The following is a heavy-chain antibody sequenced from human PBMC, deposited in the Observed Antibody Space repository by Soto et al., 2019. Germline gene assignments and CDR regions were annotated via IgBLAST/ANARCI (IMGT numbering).Heavy chain of an antibody. J-gene: IGHJ4*02. V-gene: IGHV4-4*07. CDR3: AREGRGSFYVDY. CDR2: VYTSGTT. Sequence: KSSETLSLTCTVSGDSINSYWWSWIRQSAGKGLEWIGRVYTSGTTNYNPSLKSRVTMSVDTSRNQFSLKLSSVTAADTAIYYCAREGRGSFYVDYWGQGTLVTVSS. D-gene: IGHD1-26*01. CDR1: GDSINSYW.